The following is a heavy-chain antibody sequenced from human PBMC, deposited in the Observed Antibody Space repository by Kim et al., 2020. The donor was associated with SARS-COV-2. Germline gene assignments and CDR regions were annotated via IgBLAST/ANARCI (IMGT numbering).Heavy chain of an antibody. CDR2: ISAYNGNT. J-gene: IGHJ6*02. CDR1: GYTFTSYG. Sequence: ASVKVSCKASGYTFTSYGISWVRQAPGQGLEWMGWISAYNGNTNYAQKLQGRVTMTTDTSTSTAYMELRSLRSDDTAVYYCARDQTIALLDYYYGMDVWGQGTTVTVSS. CDR3: ARDQTIALLDYYYGMDV. D-gene: IGHD3-3*01. V-gene: IGHV1-18*01.